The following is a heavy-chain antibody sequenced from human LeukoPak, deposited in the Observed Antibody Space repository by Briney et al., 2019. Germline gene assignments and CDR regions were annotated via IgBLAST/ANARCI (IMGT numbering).Heavy chain of an antibody. J-gene: IGHJ4*02. CDR3: ARDSSGYIPHY. CDR1: GGTFSSYA. D-gene: IGHD3-22*01. Sequence: GTSVKVSCKASGGTFSSYAISWVRQAPGQGLEWMGGIIPIFGTANYAQKFQGRVTITADESTSTAYMELRSLRSDDTAVYYCARDSSGYIPHYWGQGTLVTVSS. V-gene: IGHV1-69*13. CDR2: IIPIFGTA.